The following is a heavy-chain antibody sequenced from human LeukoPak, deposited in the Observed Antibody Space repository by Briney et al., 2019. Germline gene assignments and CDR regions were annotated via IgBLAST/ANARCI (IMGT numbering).Heavy chain of an antibody. D-gene: IGHD3-22*01. J-gene: IGHJ6*03. CDR2: IYYSGST. Sequence: SETLSLTCTVSRGFISSYYWNWIRQPPGKGLEWMGHIYYSGSTNYNPSLKSRVTISVDTSKNQFSLKLSSVTAADTAVYFCARGSYYSDSSGYSTYHYYYMDVWGKGTTVTVSS. CDR3: ARGSYYSDSSGYSTYHYYYMDV. CDR1: RGFISSYY. V-gene: IGHV4-59*01.